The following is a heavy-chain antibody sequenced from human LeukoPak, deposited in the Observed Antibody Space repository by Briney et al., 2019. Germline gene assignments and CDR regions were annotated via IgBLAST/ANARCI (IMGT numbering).Heavy chain of an antibody. Sequence: GGSLRLSCAASGFTFSSYAMHWVRRAPGKGLEWVAVISYDGSNKYYADSVKGRFTISRDNSKNTLYLQMNSLRAEDTAVYYCARAVIVVVSEWFDYWGQGTLVTVSS. J-gene: IGHJ4*02. CDR3: ARAVIVVVSEWFDY. D-gene: IGHD3-22*01. CDR1: GFTFSSYA. V-gene: IGHV3-30*04. CDR2: ISYDGSNK.